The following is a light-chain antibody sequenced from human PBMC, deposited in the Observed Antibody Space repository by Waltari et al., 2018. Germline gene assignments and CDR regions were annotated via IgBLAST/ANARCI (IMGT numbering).Light chain of an antibody. CDR1: SPNTGTTT. V-gene: IGLV1-44*01. Sequence: QSVLTQPPSASGTPGQRVTIPCSGSSPNTGTTTANWYQQFPGTAPKLLIYSNTQRPSGVPDRFSASKSGTSASLAISGLQSEDDADYYCAAWDDSLDGWVFGGGTTLTVL. CDR2: SNT. CDR3: AAWDDSLDGWV. J-gene: IGLJ3*02.